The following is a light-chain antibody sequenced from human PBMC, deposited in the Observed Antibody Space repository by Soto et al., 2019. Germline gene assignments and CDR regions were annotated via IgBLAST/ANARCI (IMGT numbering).Light chain of an antibody. V-gene: IGKV3-15*01. Sequence: IVVTQSPATLSVSPGERATLSCRASQSVSNNLAWYQQKPGQAPRLLIDDTSIRATGVPARFSGSRSGAEFTPTISSLQSEDFAVYYCQHYVTWPLTFGGGTKVDIK. J-gene: IGKJ4*01. CDR3: QHYVTWPLT. CDR1: QSVSNN. CDR2: DTS.